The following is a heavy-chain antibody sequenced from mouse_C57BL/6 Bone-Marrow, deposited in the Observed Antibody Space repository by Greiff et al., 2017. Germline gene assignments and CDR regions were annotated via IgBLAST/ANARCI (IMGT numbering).Heavy chain of an antibody. CDR2: INPNYGTT. J-gene: IGHJ4*01. D-gene: IGHD1-1*01. CDR1: GYSFTDYN. V-gene: IGHV1-39*01. CDR3: ACLLLRCYYAMDY. Sequence: VQLQQSGPELVKPGASVKISCKASGYSFTDYNMNWVKQSNGKSLEWIGVINPNYGTTSYNQKFKGKATLTADQSSSTAYMQLNNLTSEDSAVYYCACLLLRCYYAMDYWGQGTSVTVSS.